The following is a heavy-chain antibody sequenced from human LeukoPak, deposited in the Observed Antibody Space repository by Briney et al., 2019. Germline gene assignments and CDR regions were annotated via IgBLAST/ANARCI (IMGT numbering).Heavy chain of an antibody. D-gene: IGHD6-13*01. J-gene: IGHJ4*02. CDR1: GFTFNNYE. CDR3: GREGSAYSNFDY. Sequence: GGSLRLSCAASGFTFNNYEMSWVRQAPGKGLEWVSHISSTGTTVNYADSVKDRFTISRDNAKNSLYLQMNSLRAEDTAVYYCGREGSAYSNFDYWGQGTLVAVSS. CDR2: ISSTGTTV. V-gene: IGHV3-48*03.